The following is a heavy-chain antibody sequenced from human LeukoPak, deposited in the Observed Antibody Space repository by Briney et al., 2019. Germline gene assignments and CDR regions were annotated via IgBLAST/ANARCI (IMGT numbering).Heavy chain of an antibody. D-gene: IGHD3-9*01. CDR1: GFIFTTYW. J-gene: IGHJ3*01. V-gene: IGHV3-7*01. CDR2: IKQDGSET. Sequence: PGGSLRLSCGASGFIFTTYWMNWVRQAPGKGLEWEANIKQDGSETYYVDSVKGRFTISRDNDKNSVYLQMGSLRVEDTAVYYCVRGFDGTNAFDLWGQGTMVTVSS. CDR3: VRGFDGTNAFDL.